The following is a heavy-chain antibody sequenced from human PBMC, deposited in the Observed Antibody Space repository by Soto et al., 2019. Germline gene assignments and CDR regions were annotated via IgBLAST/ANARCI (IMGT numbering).Heavy chain of an antibody. CDR1: GYSFTSYW. D-gene: IGHD3-3*01. J-gene: IGHJ6*02. Sequence: PGESLKISCKGSGYSFTSYWIGWVRQMPGKGLEWMGIIYPGDSDTRYSPSFQGQVTISADKSISTAYLQMNSLKTEDTAVYYCTTDFRAQESDGIDVWGQGTTVTVSS. V-gene: IGHV5-51*01. CDR3: TTDFRAQESDGIDV. CDR2: IYPGDSDT.